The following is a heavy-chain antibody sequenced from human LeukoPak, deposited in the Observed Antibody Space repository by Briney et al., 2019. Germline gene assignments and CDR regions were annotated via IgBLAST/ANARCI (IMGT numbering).Heavy chain of an antibody. V-gene: IGHV4-59*01. CDR2: IYYSGST. Sequence: SETLSLTCTVSGGSISGYYWSWIRQPPGKGLEWIGYIYYSGSTNYNPSLNSRVTISVDTSKNQFSLKLSSVTAADTAVYYCARGGNCSGCSCYYKYFDYWGQGTLVTVSS. CDR3: ARGGNCSGCSCYYKYFDY. D-gene: IGHD2-15*01. CDR1: GGSISGYY. J-gene: IGHJ4*02.